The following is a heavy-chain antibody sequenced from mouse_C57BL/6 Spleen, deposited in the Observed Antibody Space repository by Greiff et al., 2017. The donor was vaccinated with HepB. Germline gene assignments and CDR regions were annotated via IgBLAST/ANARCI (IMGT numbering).Heavy chain of an antibody. CDR2: IYPSDSET. CDR1: GYTFTSYW. J-gene: IGHJ3*01. CDR3: ARKRGYDGYWFAY. D-gene: IGHD1-2*01. Sequence: VKLQQPGAELVRPGSSVKLSCKASGYTFTSYWMDWVKQRPGQGLEWIGNIYPSDSETHYNQKFKDKATLTVDKSSSTAYMQLSSLTSEDSAVYYCARKRGYDGYWFAYWGQGTLVTVSA. V-gene: IGHV1-61*01.